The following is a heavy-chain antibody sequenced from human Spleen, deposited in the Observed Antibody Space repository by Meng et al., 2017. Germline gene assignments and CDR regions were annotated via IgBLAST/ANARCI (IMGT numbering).Heavy chain of an antibody. V-gene: IGHV4-4*07. J-gene: IGHJ6*02. CDR3: ARDIGLYGSGSRGVDV. Sequence: GSLRLSCTVSGGSISNYYWTWIRQPAGKGLEWIGRIYTSGSTNYNPSLMSRVTMSVDMSKNQFSLRLTSVTAADTAVYYCARDIGLYGSGSRGVDVWGQGTTVTVSS. D-gene: IGHD3-10*01. CDR1: GGSISNYY. CDR2: IYTSGST.